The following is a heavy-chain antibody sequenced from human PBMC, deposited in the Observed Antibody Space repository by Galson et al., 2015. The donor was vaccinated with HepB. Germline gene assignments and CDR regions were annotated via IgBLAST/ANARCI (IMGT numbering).Heavy chain of an antibody. V-gene: IGHV3-33*01. CDR2: IWYDGSNE. CDR3: ARGPDGYNFDY. J-gene: IGHJ4*02. CDR1: GFTFSSSG. Sequence: SLRLSCAASGFTFSSSGMHWVRQAPGKGLEWVAVIWYDGSNEFYADSVKGRFTISRDNSKNTLFLQMNSLKVDDTAMYYCARGPDGYNFDYWGQGILVTVSS. D-gene: IGHD5-24*01.